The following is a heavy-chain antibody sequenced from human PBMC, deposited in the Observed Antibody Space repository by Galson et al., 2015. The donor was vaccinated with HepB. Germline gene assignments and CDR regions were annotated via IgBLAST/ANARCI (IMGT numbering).Heavy chain of an antibody. CDR2: INHSGST. V-gene: IGHV4-34*01. CDR3: ASPLHEGYCSSTSCYQGLGAFDI. CDR1: GGSFSGYY. D-gene: IGHD2-2*01. Sequence: ETLSLTCAVYGGSFSGYYWSRVRQPPGKGLEWIGEINHSGSTNYNPSLKSRVTISVDTSKNQFSLKLSSVTAADTAVYYCASPLHEGYCSSTSCYQGLGAFDIWGQGTMVTVSS. J-gene: IGHJ3*02.